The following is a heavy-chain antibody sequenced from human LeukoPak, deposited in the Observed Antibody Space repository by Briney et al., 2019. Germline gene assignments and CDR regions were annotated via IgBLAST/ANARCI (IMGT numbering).Heavy chain of an antibody. CDR1: GFTVSSNY. V-gene: IGHV3-53*01. D-gene: IGHD3-10*01. CDR3: ARWSGSFDGFDI. CDR2: IYTGGST. Sequence: GGSLRLSCAASGFTVSSNYMSWVRDAPGKGLGCGSVIYTGGSTYYADPLKGRFTISRDNSKNTLYLQMNNLRGEAAAVYYCARWSGSFDGFDIWGQGTMVTVSS. J-gene: IGHJ3*02.